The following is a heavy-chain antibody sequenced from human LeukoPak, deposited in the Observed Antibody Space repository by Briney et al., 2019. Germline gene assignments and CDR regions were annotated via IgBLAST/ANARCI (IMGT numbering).Heavy chain of an antibody. J-gene: IGHJ1*01. CDR2: ISSSGTTI. V-gene: IGHV3-48*03. CDR1: GLTFSSYD. Sequence: GGSLRLSCAAAGLTFSSYDMYWVRQAPGKGLEWVSYISSSGTTIYYADSVKGRFTISRDNAKNSVYPQMNSLRAEDTAVYYCVPPAAGLHRTISTEYFQQWGQGTLVTVSS. D-gene: IGHD6-13*01. CDR3: VPPAAGLHRTISTEYFQQ.